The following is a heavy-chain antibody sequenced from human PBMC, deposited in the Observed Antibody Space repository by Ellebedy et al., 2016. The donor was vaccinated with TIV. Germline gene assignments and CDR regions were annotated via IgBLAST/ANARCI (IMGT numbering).Heavy chain of an antibody. D-gene: IGHD6-13*01. CDR2: INSDGSST. CDR3: ASGAVLAAAGTWDYYYYGMDV. Sequence: GGSLRLSXAASGFTFRSYWMHWVRQAPGKGLVWVSRINSDGSSTSYADSVKGRFTISRDNAKNTLYLQMNSLRAEDTAVYYCASGAVLAAAGTWDYYYYGMDVWGQGTTVTVSS. V-gene: IGHV3-74*01. J-gene: IGHJ6*02. CDR1: GFTFRSYW.